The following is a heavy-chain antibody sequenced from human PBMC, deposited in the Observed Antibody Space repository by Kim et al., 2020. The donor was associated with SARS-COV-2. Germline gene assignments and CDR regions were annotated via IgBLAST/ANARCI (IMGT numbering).Heavy chain of an antibody. CDR3: ARLSGSSSQTGYYFDY. D-gene: IGHD2-2*01. V-gene: IGHV1-69*01. J-gene: IGHJ4*02. Sequence: QKFQGRVTITADESTSTAYMELSSLRSVDTAVYYCARLSGSSSQTGYYFDYWGQGTLVTVSS.